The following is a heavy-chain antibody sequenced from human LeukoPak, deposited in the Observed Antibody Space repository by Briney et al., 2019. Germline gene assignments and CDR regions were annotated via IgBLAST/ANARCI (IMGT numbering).Heavy chain of an antibody. J-gene: IGHJ4*02. CDR1: GYTFTSYD. V-gene: IGHV1-69*05. CDR2: IIPIFGTA. D-gene: IGHD2-2*01. CDR3: AREYCSSTSCSPSFDY. Sequence: SVKVPCKASGYTFTSYDINWVRQATGQGLEWMGGIIPIFGTANYAQKFQGRVTITTDESTSTAYMELSSLRSEDTAVYYCAREYCSSTSCSPSFDYWGQGTLVTVSS.